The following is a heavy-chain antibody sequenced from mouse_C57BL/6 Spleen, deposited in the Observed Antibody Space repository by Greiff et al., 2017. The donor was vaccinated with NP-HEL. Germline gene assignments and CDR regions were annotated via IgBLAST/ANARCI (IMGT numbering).Heavy chain of an antibody. D-gene: IGHD1-1*01. CDR2: INPNYGTT. CDR1: GYSFTDYY. J-gene: IGHJ2*01. CDR3: ARERYYGSSYYFDD. V-gene: IGHV1-39*01. Sequence: EVQLQQPGPELVKPGASVKMSCKASGYSFTDYYMNWVKQSTGQGLEWIGVINPNYGTTSYNQKFKGKATLTVDQSSSTAYMQLNSLTSEDSAVYYCARERYYGSSYYFDDWGQGTTLTVSS.